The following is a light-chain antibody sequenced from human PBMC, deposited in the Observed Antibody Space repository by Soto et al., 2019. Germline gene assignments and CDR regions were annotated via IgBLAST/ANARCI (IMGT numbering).Light chain of an antibody. CDR3: SSYADTNTLV. Sequence: QSALIQPPSASGSPGHSITISCTGTGSDVASYDYVSWYQQRPGRAPKLIIFEVTRRPSGVPDRFSGSKSGNTASLTVSGLQAEDEADYYCSSYADTNTLVFGGGTKVTVL. CDR2: EVT. J-gene: IGLJ2*01. V-gene: IGLV2-8*01. CDR1: GSDVASYDY.